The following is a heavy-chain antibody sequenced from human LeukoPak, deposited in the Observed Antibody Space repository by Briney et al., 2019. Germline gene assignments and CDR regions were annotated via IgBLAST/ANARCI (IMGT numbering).Heavy chain of an antibody. CDR1: GYTFTSYY. J-gene: IGHJ4*02. Sequence: ASVKVSCKASGYTFTSYYMHWGRQAPGQGLEWMGIINPSGGSTSYEQKFQGRVTMTRDTSTNTVYMELSSLRSEDTAVYYCARADPLYIVLMVYATHLDYWGQGTLVTVSS. CDR3: ARADPLYIVLMVYATHLDY. CDR2: INPSGGST. D-gene: IGHD2-8*01. V-gene: IGHV1-46*01.